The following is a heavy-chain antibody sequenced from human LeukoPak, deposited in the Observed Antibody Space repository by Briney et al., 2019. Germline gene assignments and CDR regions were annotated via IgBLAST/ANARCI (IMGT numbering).Heavy chain of an antibody. CDR1: GGSISGHY. CDR3: ARFGVDYDMDV. V-gene: IGHV4-59*11. D-gene: IGHD3-16*01. J-gene: IGHJ6*02. Sequence: SETLSLTCSVSGGSISGHYWTWIRQPPGKGLEWIGQIHYTGKPDYNPSLKSRITISVDTSKNQVSLQVSSVTAADWAIYYCARFGVDYDMDVWGHGTTVTVFS. CDR2: IHYTGKP.